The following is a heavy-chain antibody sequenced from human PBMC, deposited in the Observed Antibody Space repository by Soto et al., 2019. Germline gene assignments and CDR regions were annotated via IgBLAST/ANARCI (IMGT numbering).Heavy chain of an antibody. CDR3: ARNLELLWFGELLSNNHSDGAFDI. Sequence: LSLTCAVYGGSFSGYYWSWIRQPPGKGLEWIGEINHSGSTNYNPSLKSRVTISVDTSKNQFSLKLSSVTAADTAVYYCARNLELLWFGELLSNNHSDGAFDIWGQGTMVTVSS. CDR2: INHSGST. CDR1: GGSFSGYY. D-gene: IGHD3-10*01. J-gene: IGHJ3*02. V-gene: IGHV4-34*01.